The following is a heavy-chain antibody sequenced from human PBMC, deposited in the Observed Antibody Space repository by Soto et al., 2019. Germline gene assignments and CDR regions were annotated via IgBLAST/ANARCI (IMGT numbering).Heavy chain of an antibody. D-gene: IGHD3-3*01. CDR2: IYPGDSDT. Sequence: GESLKISCKGSGYSFTSYWIGWVRQMPGKGLEWMGIIYPGDSDTRYSPSFQGQVTISVDTSKNQFSLKLSSVTAADTAVYYCARDHGGVTDADYYYYYGMDVWGQGTTVTVSS. CDR3: ARDHGGVTDADYYYYYGMDV. J-gene: IGHJ6*02. CDR1: GYSFTSYW. V-gene: IGHV5-51*01.